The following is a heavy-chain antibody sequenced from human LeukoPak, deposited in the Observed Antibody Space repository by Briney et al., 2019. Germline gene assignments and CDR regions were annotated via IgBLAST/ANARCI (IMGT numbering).Heavy chain of an antibody. J-gene: IGHJ6*02. D-gene: IGHD6-19*01. CDR2: MNTNSGKT. V-gene: IGHV1-8*01. Sequence: ASVKVSCKASGYTFTSYDINWVRQATGQGREGMGWMNTNSGKTGYAQKFQGRVTMTRNTSISTAYMELSSLRSEDTAVYYCARGDFIAVAGTDCYYGMDVWGQGTTVTVSS. CDR3: ARGDFIAVAGTDCYYGMDV. CDR1: GYTFTSYD.